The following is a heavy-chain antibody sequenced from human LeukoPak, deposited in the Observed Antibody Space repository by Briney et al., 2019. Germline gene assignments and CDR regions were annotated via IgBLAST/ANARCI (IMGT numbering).Heavy chain of an antibody. J-gene: IGHJ5*02. CDR2: ISAYNGNT. CDR1: GYTFTSYG. Sequence: ASVKVSCKASGYTFTSYGISWVRQAPGQGLEWMGWISAYNGNTNYAQKLQGRVTMTTDTSTNTAYMELRSLRSDDTAVYYCARDKAFGIAVGNWFDPWGQGTLVTVSS. D-gene: IGHD6-19*01. CDR3: ARDKAFGIAVGNWFDP. V-gene: IGHV1-18*04.